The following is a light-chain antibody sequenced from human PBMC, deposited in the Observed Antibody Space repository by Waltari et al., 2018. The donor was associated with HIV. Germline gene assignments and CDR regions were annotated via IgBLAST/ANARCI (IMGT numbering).Light chain of an antibody. CDR1: ISDVGGYNY. V-gene: IGLV2-14*03. Sequence: QSALTQPASVSGSPGQSLTIPCTGTISDVGGYNYVSWYQQHPCKAPKLIIYDVCNRPSGVSKRFSGSKSGNTASLTISGLQAEDEADYYCSSYTSSSTRVFGGGTKLTVL. CDR2: DVC. CDR3: SSYTSSSTRV. J-gene: IGLJ3*02.